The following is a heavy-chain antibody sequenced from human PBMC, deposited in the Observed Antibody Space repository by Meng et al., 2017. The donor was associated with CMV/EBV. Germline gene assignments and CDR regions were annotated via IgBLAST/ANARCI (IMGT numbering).Heavy chain of an antibody. V-gene: IGHV3-21*01. CDR1: GFTFSSYS. CDR3: ARDLRRGKDY. J-gene: IGHJ4*02. Sequence: GESLKISCAASGFTFSSYSMNWVRQAPGKGLEWVSSISSSSSYIYYADSVKGRFTISRDNAKNSLYLQMNSLRAEDTAVYYCARDLRRGKDYWDQGTLVTVSS. CDR2: ISSSSSYI.